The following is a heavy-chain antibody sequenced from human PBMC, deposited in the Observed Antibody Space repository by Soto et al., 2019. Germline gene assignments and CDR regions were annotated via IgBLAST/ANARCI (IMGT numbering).Heavy chain of an antibody. J-gene: IGHJ4*02. CDR2: INPNSGGT. CDR1: GYTFVAYY. V-gene: IGHV1-2*02. D-gene: IGHD2-2*01. CDR3: ARGGDIVVIPATPDY. Sequence: QVQLVQSGAEVKKPGASVKVACKASGYTFVAYYMHWVRQAPGPGLEWMGWINPNSGGTSFAQKFQDRVTMTRDTSISTAYMELSMLRSDDTAVYYCARGGDIVVIPATPDYWGQGTLVTVSS.